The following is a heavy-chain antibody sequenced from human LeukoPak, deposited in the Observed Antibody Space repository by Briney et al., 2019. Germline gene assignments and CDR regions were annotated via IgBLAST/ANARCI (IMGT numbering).Heavy chain of an antibody. J-gene: IGHJ1*01. Sequence: PSETLSLTCTVSGGSIRSSYYYWGWIRQPPGKGLEWIGSIYDSGSTYYNPSLKSRVTISVDTSKNQFSLKLNSVTAADTAVYYCARGPSYFQHWGQGTLVTVSS. CDR3: ARGPSYFQH. V-gene: IGHV4-39*01. CDR1: GGSIRSSYYY. CDR2: IYDSGST.